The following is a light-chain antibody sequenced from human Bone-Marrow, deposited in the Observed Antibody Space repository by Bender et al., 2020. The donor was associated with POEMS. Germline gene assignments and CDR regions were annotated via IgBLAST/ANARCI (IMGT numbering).Light chain of an antibody. CDR2: STN. Sequence: QTVVTQEPSFSVSPGGTITLTCALSSGSVSTSNYPSWYQQTPGQAPRTLIYSTNTRSSGVPDRFSGSILGNKAALTITGAQADDESDYYCVLYMGGGISVFGGGTKVTVL. CDR1: SGSVSTSNY. V-gene: IGLV8-61*01. CDR3: VLYMGGGISV. J-gene: IGLJ3*02.